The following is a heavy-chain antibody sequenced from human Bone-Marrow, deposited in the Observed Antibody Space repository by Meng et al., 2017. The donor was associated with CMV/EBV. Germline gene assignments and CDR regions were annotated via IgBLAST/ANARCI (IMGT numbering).Heavy chain of an antibody. CDR1: SSYY. D-gene: IGHD6-13*01. V-gene: IGHV4-39*07. CDR2: IYYSGST. Sequence: SSYYWGWIRQPPGKGLEWIGSIYYSGSTYYNPSLKSRVTISVDTSKNQFSLKLSSVTAADTAVYYCARYDRDLVSFRIAAAGTDAVWGQGTTVTVSS. J-gene: IGHJ6*02. CDR3: ARYDRDLVSFRIAAAGTDAV.